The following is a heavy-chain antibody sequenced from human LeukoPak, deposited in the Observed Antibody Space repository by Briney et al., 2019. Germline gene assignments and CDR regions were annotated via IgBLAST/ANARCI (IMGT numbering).Heavy chain of an antibody. CDR1: GGTFSGYA. Sequence: GASVKVSCKASGGTFSGYAISWVRQAPGQGLEWMGRIIPILGIANYAQKFQRRVTITADKSTSTAYMELSSLRSEDTAVYYCARSGIAAAGTSSNYFDYWGQGTLVTVSS. CDR3: ARSGIAAAGTSSNYFDY. CDR2: IIPILGIA. V-gene: IGHV1-69*04. D-gene: IGHD6-13*01. J-gene: IGHJ4*02.